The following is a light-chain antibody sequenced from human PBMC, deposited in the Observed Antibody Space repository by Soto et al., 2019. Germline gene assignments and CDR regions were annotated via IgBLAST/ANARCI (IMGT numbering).Light chain of an antibody. J-gene: IGKJ5*01. Sequence: EIVMAQSPATLSVSPGEGATVSCRASQSISSNLAWYQQKPGQAPRLLIYDASTRATGVPARFSGSGSGTEFSLTISSLQSEDFAAYFCQQYNDWPITFGQGTRLEIK. V-gene: IGKV3-15*01. CDR2: DAS. CDR3: QQYNDWPIT. CDR1: QSISSN.